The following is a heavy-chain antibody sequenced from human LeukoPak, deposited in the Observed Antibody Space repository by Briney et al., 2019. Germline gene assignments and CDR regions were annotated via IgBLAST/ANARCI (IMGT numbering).Heavy chain of an antibody. D-gene: IGHD2-2*01. CDR1: GFTFSSYE. V-gene: IGHV3-48*03. Sequence: GGSLRLSCGASGFTFSSYEMNWVRQAQGKGLEWVSYISSGGSTKYYADSVKGRFTISRDNAKNSLYLQMNSLRAEDTAVYYCARRYCSSSSCTFDYWGQGTLVTVSS. CDR3: ARRYCSSSSCTFDY. J-gene: IGHJ4*02. CDR2: ISSGGSTK.